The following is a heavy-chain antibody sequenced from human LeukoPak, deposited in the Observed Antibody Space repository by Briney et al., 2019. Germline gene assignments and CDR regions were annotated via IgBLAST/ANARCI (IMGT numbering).Heavy chain of an antibody. J-gene: IGHJ4*02. CDR1: GFTFSSYS. CDR3: ARDCSGGSCYYRGYFDY. Sequence: GGSLRLSCAASGFTFSSYSMNWVRQAPGKGLEWVSYIGSSSSTIYYADSVKGRFSISRDNAKKSLYLQMNSLRDEDTAVYYCARDCSGGSCYYRGYFDYWGQGTLVTVSS. CDR2: IGSSSSTI. D-gene: IGHD2-15*01. V-gene: IGHV3-48*02.